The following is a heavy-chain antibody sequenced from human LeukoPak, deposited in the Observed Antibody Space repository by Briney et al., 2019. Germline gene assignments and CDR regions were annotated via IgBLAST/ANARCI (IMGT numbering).Heavy chain of an antibody. CDR2: ISYDGSNK. CDR3: ARDTPPFYDFWSGYYTGFDY. CDR1: GFTFSSYA. Sequence: GGSLRLSCAASGFTFSSYAMHWVRQAPGKGLEWVAVISYDGSNKYYADSVKGRFTISRDNSKNTLYLQMNSLRAEDTAVYYCARDTPPFYDFWSGYYTGFDYWGQGTLVTVSS. V-gene: IGHV3-30-3*01. J-gene: IGHJ4*02. D-gene: IGHD3-3*01.